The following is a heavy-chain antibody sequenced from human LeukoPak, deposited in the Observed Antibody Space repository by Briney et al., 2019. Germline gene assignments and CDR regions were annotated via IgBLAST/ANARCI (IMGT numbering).Heavy chain of an antibody. CDR1: GFTFSSYG. V-gene: IGHV3-30*18. CDR3: AKELSAGTGGGWEDYFDY. D-gene: IGHD6-13*01. J-gene: IGHJ4*02. Sequence: GGSLRLSCAASGFTFSSYGMHWVRQAPGKGLEWVAVISYDGSNKFYADSVKGRFTISRDNSKSTLYLQMNSLRAEDTAVYYCAKELSAGTGGGWEDYFDYWGQGTLVTVSS. CDR2: ISYDGSNK.